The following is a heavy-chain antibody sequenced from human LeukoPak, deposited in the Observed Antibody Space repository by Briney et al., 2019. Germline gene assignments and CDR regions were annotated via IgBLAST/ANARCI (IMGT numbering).Heavy chain of an antibody. CDR2: IGGSGGST. Sequence: GGSLRLSCAASGFTFSSYAMSWVRQAPGKGLEWVSAIGGSGGSTYYADSVKGRFTISRDNSKNTLYLQMNSLRAEDTAVYYCAKDTRQLVPKGVDYWGQGTLVTVSS. D-gene: IGHD6-13*01. V-gene: IGHV3-23*01. CDR1: GFTFSSYA. J-gene: IGHJ4*02. CDR3: AKDTRQLVPKGVDY.